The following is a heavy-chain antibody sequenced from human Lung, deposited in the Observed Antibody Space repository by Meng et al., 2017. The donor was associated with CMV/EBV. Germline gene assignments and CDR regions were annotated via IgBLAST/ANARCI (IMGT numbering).Heavy chain of an antibody. D-gene: IGHD4-11*01. CDR3: ARDRTTGRYFDY. CDR2: IYYSGST. CDR1: GGPMSSGNYY. Sequence: QRQSSRPSPREPSQTLSLTCTASGGPMSSGNYYWSWIRQPPGKGLEWIGYIYYSGSTYYNPSLKSRVTISVDTSKNQFSLKLSSVTAADTAVYYCARDRTTGRYFDYWGQGNLVTVSS. V-gene: IGHV4-30-4*01. J-gene: IGHJ4*02.